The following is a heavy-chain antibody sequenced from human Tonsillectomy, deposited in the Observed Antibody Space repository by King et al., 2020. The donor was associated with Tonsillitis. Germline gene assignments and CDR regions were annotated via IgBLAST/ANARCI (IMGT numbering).Heavy chain of an antibody. V-gene: IGHV3-9*01. Sequence: VQLVESGGGLVQPGRSLRLSCAASGFTFEEYALQWVRQAPGKGLEWVSGISWNSGTRGHSDSVKGRFTISRDNAKNSLYLQMNGLRHEDTALYYCARAMTTFGVLIIPDAFDIWGQGTMVTVSS. CDR1: GFTFEEYA. CDR3: ARAMTTFGVLIIPDAFDI. CDR2: ISWNSGTR. D-gene: IGHD3-3*01. J-gene: IGHJ3*02.